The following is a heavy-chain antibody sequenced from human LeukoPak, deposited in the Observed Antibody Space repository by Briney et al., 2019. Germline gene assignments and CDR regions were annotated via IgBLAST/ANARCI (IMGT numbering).Heavy chain of an antibody. CDR1: GFNFGDYA. D-gene: IGHD2-15*01. CDR3: TRDEYGSGSNFFDY. Sequence: PGGSLRLSCAASGFNFGDYAMSWFRQAPEKGLEGVGFITNKAFGGTAEYAASVKGRFTISRDDSRSIAYLQMDNLRTEDTGVYYCTRDEYGSGSNFFDYWGQGTPVTVST. CDR2: ITNKAFGGTA. J-gene: IGHJ4*02. V-gene: IGHV3-49*03.